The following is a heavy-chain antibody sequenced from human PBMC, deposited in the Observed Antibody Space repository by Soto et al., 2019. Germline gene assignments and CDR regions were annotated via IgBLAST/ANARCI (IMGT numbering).Heavy chain of an antibody. Sequence: QVQLQESGPGLVKPSETLSLTCTVSGVSITTYYWSWIRQPPGKGLEWIGYIYYSGNTNYNPSVESPATISLDTSKNQFSRKLSSVTAADTAVYYCARDVTMVRGVAFFDYWGQGTLVTLSS. CDR1: GVSITTYY. J-gene: IGHJ4*02. D-gene: IGHD3-10*01. CDR2: IYYSGNT. CDR3: ARDVTMVRGVAFFDY. V-gene: IGHV4-59*01.